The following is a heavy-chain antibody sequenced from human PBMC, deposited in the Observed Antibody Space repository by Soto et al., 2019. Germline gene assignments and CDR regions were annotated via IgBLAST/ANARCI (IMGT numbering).Heavy chain of an antibody. CDR2: IYYSGST. V-gene: IGHV4-39*01. D-gene: IGHD6-25*01. J-gene: IGHJ5*02. Sequence: PSETLSLTCTVSGGSISSSSYYWGWIRQPPGKGLEWIGSIYYSGSTYYNPSLKSRVTISVDTSKNQFSLKLSSVTAADTAVYYCARCHSHRRGYVDPWGQGTLDIVSS. CDR3: ARCHSHRRGYVDP. CDR1: GGSISSSSYY.